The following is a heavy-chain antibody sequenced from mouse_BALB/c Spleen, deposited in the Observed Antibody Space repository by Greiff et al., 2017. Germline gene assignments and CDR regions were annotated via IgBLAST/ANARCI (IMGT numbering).Heavy chain of an antibody. Sequence: EVKLVESGPGLVKPSQSLSLTCTVTGYSITSDYAWNWIRQFPGNKLEWMGYISYSGSTSYNPSLKSRISITRDTSKNQFFLQLNSVTTEDTATYYCARSHMITTPLFDYWGQGTTLTVSS. J-gene: IGHJ2*01. V-gene: IGHV3-2*02. CDR2: ISYSGST. CDR3: ARSHMITTPLFDY. D-gene: IGHD2-4*01. CDR1: GYSITSDYA.